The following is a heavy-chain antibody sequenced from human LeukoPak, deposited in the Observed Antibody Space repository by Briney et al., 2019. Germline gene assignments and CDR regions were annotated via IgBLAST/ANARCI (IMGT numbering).Heavy chain of an antibody. CDR1: GYSFSNYW. CDR3: ARHRSETYWGGRIDPFDI. J-gene: IGHJ3*02. V-gene: IGHV5-51*01. CDR2: IYPDESDT. Sequence: PGESLKISCKGSGYSFSNYWIGWVRQMPGEGLEWMGRIYPDESDTTYSPSFQGQVTITADKSINTAYLQWRSLKASDTAMYYCARHRSETYWGGRIDPFDIRGQGTMVTVSS. D-gene: IGHD7-27*01.